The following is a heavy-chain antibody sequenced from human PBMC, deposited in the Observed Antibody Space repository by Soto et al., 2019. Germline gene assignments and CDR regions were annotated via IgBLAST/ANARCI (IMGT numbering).Heavy chain of an antibody. CDR2: IYYSGST. Sequence: ASETLSLTCTVSGGSISSGGYYWSWIRQHPGKGLEWIGYIYYSGSTYYNPSLKSRVTISVDTSKNQFSLKLSSVTAADTAVYYCARAILYSPSGYVISPFDYWGQGTLVTVSS. J-gene: IGHJ4*02. D-gene: IGHD5-12*01. V-gene: IGHV4-31*03. CDR3: ARAILYSPSGYVISPFDY. CDR1: GGSISSGGYY.